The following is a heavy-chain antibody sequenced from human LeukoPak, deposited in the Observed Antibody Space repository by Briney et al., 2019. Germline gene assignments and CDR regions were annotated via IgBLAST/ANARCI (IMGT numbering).Heavy chain of an antibody. V-gene: IGHV3-74*01. J-gene: IGHJ4*02. D-gene: IGHD2/OR15-2a*01. CDR2: INSDGGWT. CDR1: GNYW. Sequence: GGSLRLSCAASGNYWMHWVRQAPGKGLVWVSHINSDGGWTSYADSVKGRFTISKDNAKNRVYLQMNSLRAEDTAVYYCVSFYETYWGRGTLVTVSS. CDR3: VSFYETY.